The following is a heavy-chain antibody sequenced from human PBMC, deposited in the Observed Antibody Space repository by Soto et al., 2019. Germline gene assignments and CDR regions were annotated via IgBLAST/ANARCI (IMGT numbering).Heavy chain of an antibody. V-gene: IGHV4-30-2*01. Sequence: SETLSLPCAVSGGSLSSGGYSWSWIRQPPGKGLEWMGYSCQSGSTYYEPSLKRRVTISGDRSNNQSARKLSSVTAADTAVYYCASWSRVDFWSGYYAFDIWGQGTMVTVSS. CDR3: ASWSRVDFWSGYYAFDI. J-gene: IGHJ3*02. D-gene: IGHD3-3*01. CDR1: GGSLSSGGYS. CDR2: SCQSGST.